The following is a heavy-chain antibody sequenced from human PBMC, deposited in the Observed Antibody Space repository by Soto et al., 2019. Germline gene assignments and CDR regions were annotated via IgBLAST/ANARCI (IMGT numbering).Heavy chain of an antibody. D-gene: IGHD2-2*01. CDR2: IYYSGST. CDR1: GDSISSSSDY. J-gene: IGHJ4*02. V-gene: IGHV4-39*01. CDR3: ARRYCSSTSCDHFDY. Sequence: QLQLQESGPGLVKPSETLSLTCTVSGDSISSSSDYWGWIRQPPGKGLEWIGNIYYSGSTYYSPSLKSRVTISVDTSKNQFSLKLSYVTAADTAVYYCARRYCSSTSCDHFDYWGQGTLVTVSS.